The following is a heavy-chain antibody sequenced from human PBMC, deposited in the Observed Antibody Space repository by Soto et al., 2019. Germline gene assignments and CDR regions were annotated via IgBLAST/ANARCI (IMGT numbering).Heavy chain of an antibody. CDR3: AKATATGGGAFDI. CDR2: ILVGGST. D-gene: IGHD2-8*02. V-gene: IGHV3-23*01. J-gene: IGHJ3*02. Sequence: PGGSLRLSCAASGFTCSSCDMSWVRQAPGKGLEWVSTILVGGSTHYPDSVKGRFTISRDNSKNTAFLQMNSLTAGDTAVYYCAKATATGGGAFDICGQGTVVTVSS. CDR1: GFTCSSCD.